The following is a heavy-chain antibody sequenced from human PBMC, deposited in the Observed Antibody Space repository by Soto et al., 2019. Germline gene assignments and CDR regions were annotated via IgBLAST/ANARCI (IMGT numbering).Heavy chain of an antibody. Sequence: QVQLQQWGAGLLKPSETLSLTCAVYGGSFSGYYWSWIRQPPGKGLEWIGEINHRGNTTYNPSVKGGATIAVVAPNNLLSLELSSVNAADWAVYYCSGGGYYERHWFDPGGVGTVVTVSS. CDR1: GGSFSGYY. CDR3: SGGGYYERHWFDP. D-gene: IGHD3-22*01. CDR2: INHRGNT. V-gene: IGHV4-34*01. J-gene: IGHJ5*02.